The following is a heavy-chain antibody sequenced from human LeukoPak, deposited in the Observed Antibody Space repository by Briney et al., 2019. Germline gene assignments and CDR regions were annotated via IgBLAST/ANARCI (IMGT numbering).Heavy chain of an antibody. J-gene: IGHJ3*02. CDR1: GGSISSGGYS. D-gene: IGHD6-13*01. V-gene: IGHV4-30-4*07. Sequence: PSETLSLTCAVSGGSISSGGYSWSWIRQPPGKGLEWIGYIYYSGSTYYNPSLKSRVTISVDTSKNQFSLKLSSVTAADTAVYYCARDLAGYSSSSDAFDIWGQGTMVTVSS. CDR2: IYYSGST. CDR3: ARDLAGYSSSSDAFDI.